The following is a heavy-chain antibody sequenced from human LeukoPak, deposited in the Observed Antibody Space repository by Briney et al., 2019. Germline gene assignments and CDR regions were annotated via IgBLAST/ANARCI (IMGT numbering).Heavy chain of an antibody. CDR2: ISGSGGST. V-gene: IGHV3-23*01. D-gene: IGHD6-19*01. J-gene: IGHJ4*02. CDR3: AKVHEQWLVRPCFDY. CDR1: GFTFNSYA. Sequence: GGSLRLSCAASGFTFNSYAMSWVRQAPGKGLEWVSAISGSGGSTYYADSVKGRFTISRDNSKNTLYLQMNSLRAEDTAVYYCAKVHEQWLVRPCFDYWGQGTLVTVSS.